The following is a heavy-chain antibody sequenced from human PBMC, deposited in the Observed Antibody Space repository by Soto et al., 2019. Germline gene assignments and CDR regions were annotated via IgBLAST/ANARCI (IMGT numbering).Heavy chain of an antibody. CDR1: GFTISSYS. J-gene: IGHJ3*02. CDR3: ASQLRGDAFDI. D-gene: IGHD4-17*01. Sequence: GGSLRLSCAASGFTISSYSMNWVRQAPGKGLEWVSSISSSSSYIYYADSVKGRFTISRDNAKNSLYLQMNSLRAEDTAVYYCASQLRGDAFDIWGQGTMVTVSS. V-gene: IGHV3-21*01. CDR2: ISSSSSYI.